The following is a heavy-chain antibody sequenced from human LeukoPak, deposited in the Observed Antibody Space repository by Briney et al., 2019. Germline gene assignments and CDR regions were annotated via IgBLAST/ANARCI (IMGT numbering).Heavy chain of an antibody. V-gene: IGHV4-61*02. CDR2: FYISGST. J-gene: IGHJ4*02. CDR1: GAFISSGTYY. CDR3: ARDIDSSGY. D-gene: IGHD3-22*01. Sequence: SETLSLTCTVSGAFISSGTYYWSWIRQPAGKGLEWIGRFYISGSTHYNPSLKSRVTISVDTSKNQFSLKVNSVTAADTAVYYCARDIDSSGYWGQGTLVTVSS.